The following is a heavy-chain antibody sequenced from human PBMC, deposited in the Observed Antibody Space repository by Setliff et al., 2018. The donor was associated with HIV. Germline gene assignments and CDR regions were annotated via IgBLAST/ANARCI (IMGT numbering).Heavy chain of an antibody. CDR3: ARGVARQVVIDRWFDP. V-gene: IGHV4-34*01. D-gene: IGHD2-21*01. CDR2: ISYSGSI. CDR1: GGSFSDFY. Sequence: SETLSLTCAVFGGSFSDFYWSWIRQPPGKGLEWIGEISYSGSIVYNPSLKSRVTMSVDASKNLVSLNLNSVTAADTAIYYCARGVARQVVIDRWFDPWGQGTPVTVSS. J-gene: IGHJ5*02.